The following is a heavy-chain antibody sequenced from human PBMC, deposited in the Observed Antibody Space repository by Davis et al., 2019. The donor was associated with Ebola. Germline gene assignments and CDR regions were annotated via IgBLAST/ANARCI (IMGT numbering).Heavy chain of an antibody. J-gene: IGHJ4*02. CDR2: ISAYNGNT. V-gene: IGHV1-18*04. CDR1: GYTFTSYG. CDR3: ARDQEIAARPTRPINFDY. Sequence: ASVKVSCKASGYTFTSYGISWVRQAPGQGLEWMGWISAYNGNTNYAQKLQGRVTMTTDTSTSTAYMELRSLRSDDTAVYYCARDQEIAARPTRPINFDYWGQGTLVTVSS. D-gene: IGHD6-6*01.